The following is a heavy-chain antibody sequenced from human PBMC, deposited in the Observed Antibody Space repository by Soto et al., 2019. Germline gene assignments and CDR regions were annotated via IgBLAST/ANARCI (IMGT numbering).Heavy chain of an antibody. V-gene: IGHV1-69*01. CDR1: EGTFSSYA. CDR2: IIPIFGTA. CDR3: ARGYYYDSSGYYSNAYYFDY. D-gene: IGHD3-22*01. J-gene: IGHJ4*02. Sequence: QVQLVQSGAEVKKPGSSVKVSCKASEGTFSSYAISWVRQAPGQGLEWMGGIIPIFGTANYAQKFQGRVTITADESTSTRYMELSSLRSEDTAVYYCARGYYYDSSGYYSNAYYFDYWGQGTLVTVSS.